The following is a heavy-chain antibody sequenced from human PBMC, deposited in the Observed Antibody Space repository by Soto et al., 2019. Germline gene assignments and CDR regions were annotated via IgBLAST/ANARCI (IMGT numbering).Heavy chain of an antibody. J-gene: IGHJ1*01. Sequence: GGSLRLSCAASGFTFSSYSMNWVRQAPGKGLEWVSSISSSSSYIYYADSVKGRFTISRDNAKNSLYLQMNSLRAEDTAVYYCARLDHVVVVAAVAEYFQHWGQGTLVTVSS. CDR2: ISSSSSYI. D-gene: IGHD2-15*01. CDR3: ARLDHVVVVAAVAEYFQH. V-gene: IGHV3-21*01. CDR1: GFTFSSYS.